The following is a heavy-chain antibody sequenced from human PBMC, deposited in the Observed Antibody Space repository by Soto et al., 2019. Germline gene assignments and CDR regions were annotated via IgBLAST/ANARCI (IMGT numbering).Heavy chain of an antibody. CDR2: VSYDGSHI. Sequence: GGSLRLSCAASGFTFSNYAMHWVRQAPGKGLEWVAVVSYDGSHIYYADSAKGRFTISRDNSKNTLHLQMTSLRPEDTAVYYCAGNMDTAMATYYYGLGVWAQGTTVTVSS. D-gene: IGHD5-18*01. V-gene: IGHV3-30-3*01. J-gene: IGHJ6*02. CDR1: GFTFSNYA. CDR3: AGNMDTAMATYYYGLGV.